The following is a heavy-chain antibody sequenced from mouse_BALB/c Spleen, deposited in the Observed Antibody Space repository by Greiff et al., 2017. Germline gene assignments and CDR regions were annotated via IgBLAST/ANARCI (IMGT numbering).Heavy chain of an antibody. V-gene: IGHV1-31*01. J-gene: IGHJ4*01. CDR2: INPYNGAT. D-gene: IGHD1-1*01. Sequence: VHVKQSGPELVKPGASVKISCKASGYSFTGYYMHWVKQSHVKSLEWIGRINPYNGATSYNQNFKDKASLTVDKSSSTAYMELHSLTSEDSAVYYCAKGGVTTVVAPYAMDYWGQGTSVTVSS. CDR3: AKGGVTTVVAPYAMDY. CDR1: GYSFTGYY.